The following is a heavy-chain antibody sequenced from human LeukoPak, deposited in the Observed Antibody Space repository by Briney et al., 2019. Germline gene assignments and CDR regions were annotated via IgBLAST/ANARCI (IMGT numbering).Heavy chain of an antibody. CDR2: ISSSSSYI. CDR1: GFTFGSYS. CDR3: AREVVTALVWFDP. V-gene: IGHV3-21*01. D-gene: IGHD4-23*01. Sequence: GRSLRLSCAASGFTFGSYSMNWVRQAPGKGLEWVSSISSSSSYIYYADSVKGRFTISRDNAKNSLYLQMNSLRAEDTAVYYCAREVVTALVWFDPWGQGTLVTVSS. J-gene: IGHJ5*02.